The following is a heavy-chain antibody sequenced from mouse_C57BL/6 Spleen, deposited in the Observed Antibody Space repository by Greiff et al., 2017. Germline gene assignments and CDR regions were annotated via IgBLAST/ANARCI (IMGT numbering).Heavy chain of an antibody. CDR2: INPSTGGT. Sequence: EVQLQQSGPELVKPGASVKISCKASGYSFTGYYMNWVKQSPEKSLEWIGEINPSTGGTTYNQKFKAKATLTVDKSSSTAYMQLKSLTSEDSAVYYCARYYYGSSYVFDYWGQGITLTVSS. D-gene: IGHD1-1*01. CDR3: ARYYYGSSYVFDY. J-gene: IGHJ2*01. CDR1: GYSFTGYY. V-gene: IGHV1-42*01.